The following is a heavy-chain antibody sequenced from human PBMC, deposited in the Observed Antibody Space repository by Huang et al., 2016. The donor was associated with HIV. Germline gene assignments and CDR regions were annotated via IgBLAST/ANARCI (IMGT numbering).Heavy chain of an antibody. CDR2: ISASYGPA. D-gene: IGHD3-22*01. CDR3: ARARGYYDSSVSYYFDY. J-gene: IGHJ4*02. CDR1: GGDFSSYG. Sequence: QVQRVQSGAEVQKPGSSVKVSCKASGGDFSSYGISWGRQAPGQGLEWMGGISASYGPANSAQTFQGRVTITADESTSTAYMELSSLRSEDTAVYYCARARGYYDSSVSYYFDYWGQGTLVTVSS. V-gene: IGHV1-69*13.